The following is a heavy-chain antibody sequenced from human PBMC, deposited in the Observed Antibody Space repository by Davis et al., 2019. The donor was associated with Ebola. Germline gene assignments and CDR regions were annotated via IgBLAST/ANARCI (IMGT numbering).Heavy chain of an antibody. CDR3: STGSAPDY. V-gene: IGHV3-30*04. Sequence: GESLKISCTAYGFTFGDYAMSWVRQAPGKGLEWVAVISYDGSNKYYADSVKGRFTISRDNSKNTLYLQMNSLRAEDTAVYYCSTGSAPDYWGQGTLVTVSS. CDR1: GFTFGDYA. D-gene: IGHD1-14*01. CDR2: ISYDGSNK. J-gene: IGHJ4*02.